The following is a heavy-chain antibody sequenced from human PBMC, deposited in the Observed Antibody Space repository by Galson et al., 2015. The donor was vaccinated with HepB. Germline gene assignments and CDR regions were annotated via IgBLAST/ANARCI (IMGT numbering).Heavy chain of an antibody. CDR2: NSPIFGTT. CDR1: GVSVSSYA. Sequence: SVRVSCKASGVSVSSYAVSWVRQAPGQGLEWVGGNSPIFGTTYYAQKFEGRVTITADESTSTAYMALSSLRTEDTAVYYCARGGYCSSTSCYTFDYWGQGTLVTVSS. V-gene: IGHV1-69*13. J-gene: IGHJ4*02. D-gene: IGHD2-2*01. CDR3: ARGGYCSSTSCYTFDY.